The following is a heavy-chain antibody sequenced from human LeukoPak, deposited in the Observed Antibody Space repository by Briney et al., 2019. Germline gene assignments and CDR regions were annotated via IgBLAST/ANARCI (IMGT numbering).Heavy chain of an antibody. Sequence: SETLSLTCAVPGGSISSGGYSWSWIRQPPGKGLEWIGYIYHSGSTYYNPSLKSRVTISVDRSKNQFSLKLSSVTAADTAVYYCARVAIVVDYWGQGTLVTVSS. D-gene: IGHD3-22*01. J-gene: IGHJ4*02. V-gene: IGHV4-30-2*01. CDR2: IYHSGST. CDR1: GGSISSGGYS. CDR3: ARVAIVVDY.